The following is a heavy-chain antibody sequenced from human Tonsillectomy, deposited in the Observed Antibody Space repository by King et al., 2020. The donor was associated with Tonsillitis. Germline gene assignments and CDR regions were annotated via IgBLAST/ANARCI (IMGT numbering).Heavy chain of an antibody. Sequence: EVQLVESGGGLVQPGGSLRLSCAASGFTFSTYSMHWVRRAPGKGLVWVAHTNTDGRNTNYADSVKGRFTISRDNAKNTLYLQMNSLRTEDTAVYYCARDHSGGGHAFDIWGQGTKVTVSS. CDR1: GFTFSTYS. J-gene: IGHJ3*02. V-gene: IGHV3-74*01. D-gene: IGHD3-10*01. CDR2: TNTDGRNT. CDR3: ARDHSGGGHAFDI.